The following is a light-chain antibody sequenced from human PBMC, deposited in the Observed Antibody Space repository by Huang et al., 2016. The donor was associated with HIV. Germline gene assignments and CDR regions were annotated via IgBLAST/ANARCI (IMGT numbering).Light chain of an antibody. CDR2: DAS. V-gene: IGKV3-11*01. CDR3: QQRSNWPPVIT. CDR1: ESVSSF. J-gene: IGKJ5*01. Sequence: EIVLTQSPATLSLSPGERATLSCRASESVSSFLAWYQHKPGQAQRLFIYDASSRATGIPARFSGSGSGTDFTLTISSLEPEDFAVYYCQQRSNWPPVITFGQGTRLEIK.